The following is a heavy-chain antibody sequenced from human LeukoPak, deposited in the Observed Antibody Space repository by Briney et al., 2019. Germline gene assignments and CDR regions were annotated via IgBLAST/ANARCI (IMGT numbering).Heavy chain of an antibody. CDR3: ARLPGVVDFDS. CDR2: INHTGGT. V-gene: IGHV4-34*01. D-gene: IGHD2-21*01. Sequence: PSETLSLTCAVYGGSFSGYYWTWFRQPPGKRLQWIGEINHTGGTNYNPSLKSRVTLSIDRSKNQFSLKLSSVTAADTAVYYCARLPGVVDFDSWGQGTLVTVSS. J-gene: IGHJ4*02. CDR1: GGSFSGYY.